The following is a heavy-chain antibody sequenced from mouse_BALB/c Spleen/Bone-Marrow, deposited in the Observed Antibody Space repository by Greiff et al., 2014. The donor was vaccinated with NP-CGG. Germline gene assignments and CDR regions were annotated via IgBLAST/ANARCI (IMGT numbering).Heavy chain of an antibody. CDR1: GFIFNSSW. J-gene: IGHJ3*01. CDR3: ARGNYGYDDGAWFAY. V-gene: IGHV1S132*01. CDR2: IYPGTGST. Sequence: VKLEESGAELVRPGASVKLSCTTSGFIFNSSWIHWVKQRSGQGLEWIARIYPGTGSTYYHEKFKGKATLTADKSSSTAYVQLSSLKSEDSAVYFCARGNYGYDDGAWFAYWGQGTLVTVSA. D-gene: IGHD2-2*01.